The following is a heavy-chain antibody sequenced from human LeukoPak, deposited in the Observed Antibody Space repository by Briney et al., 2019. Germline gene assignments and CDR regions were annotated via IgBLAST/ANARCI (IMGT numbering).Heavy chain of an antibody. CDR1: GGSISSSIYY. D-gene: IGHD2-2*01. V-gene: IGHV4-39*07. Sequence: KPSETLSLTCIVSGGSISSSIYYWAWVRQPPGKGLEWIGTVFYNGATQYSPSLRSRVTISIDTSTNQFSLKLSSVTAADTAVYYCAREGGGSTRDNWFDPWGQGTLVTVSS. J-gene: IGHJ5*02. CDR3: AREGGGSTRDNWFDP. CDR2: VFYNGAT.